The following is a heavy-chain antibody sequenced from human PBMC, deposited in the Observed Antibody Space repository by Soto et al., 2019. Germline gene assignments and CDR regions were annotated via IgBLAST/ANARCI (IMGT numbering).Heavy chain of an antibody. CDR3: ARSSYDDVLTGWSMDV. CDR1: GFIFSDYY. CDR2: ISHDGSKK. Sequence: QVQLVESGGGVVQPGRSLRLSCAASGFIFSDYYMHWVRQAPGKGLEWVAVISHDGSKKYYADSVKGRFAISRDNSKNTLYLQMNSLRPDDTAVNYRARSSYDDVLTGWSMDVWGQGTMVTVSS. J-gene: IGHJ6*02. D-gene: IGHD3-9*01. V-gene: IGHV3-30*09.